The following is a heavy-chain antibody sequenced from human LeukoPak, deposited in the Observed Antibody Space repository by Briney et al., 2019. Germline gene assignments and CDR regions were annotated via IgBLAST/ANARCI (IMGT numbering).Heavy chain of an antibody. CDR2: INHSGST. CDR1: GGSFSGYY. CDR3: ARATPKGYSYGGGAFDI. V-gene: IGHV4-34*01. Sequence: SETPSLTCAVYGGSFSGYYWSWIRQPPGKGLEWIGEINHSGSTNYNPSLKSRVTISVDTSKNQFSLKLSSVTAADTAVYYCARATPKGYSYGGGAFDIWGQGTMVTVSS. J-gene: IGHJ3*02. D-gene: IGHD5-18*01.